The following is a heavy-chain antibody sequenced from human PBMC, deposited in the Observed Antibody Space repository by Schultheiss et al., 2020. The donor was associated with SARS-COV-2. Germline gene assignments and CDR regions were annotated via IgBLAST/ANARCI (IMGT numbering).Heavy chain of an antibody. Sequence: GGSLRLSCAASGFTFSSCGMSWVRQAPGKGLEWVSAISGSGSATFYADSVKGRFTISRDNSKNTLYLQMNSLRAEDTAVYYCAKDSRQDYGDPFYYGMDVWGQGTTVTVSS. CDR3: AKDSRQDYGDPFYYGMDV. D-gene: IGHD4-17*01. V-gene: IGHV3-23*01. J-gene: IGHJ6*02. CDR1: GFTFSSCG. CDR2: ISGSGSAT.